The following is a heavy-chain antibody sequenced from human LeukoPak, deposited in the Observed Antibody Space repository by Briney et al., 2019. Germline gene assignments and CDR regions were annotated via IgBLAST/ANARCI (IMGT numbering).Heavy chain of an antibody. D-gene: IGHD3-10*01. CDR1: GFTFSSYS. Sequence: GGSLRLSCAASGFTFSSYSMNWVRQAPGKGLEWVSYISSSSTIYYADSVKGRFTISRDNAKNSLYLQMNSLRAEDTAVYYCARDRGAGYWGQGTLVTVSS. CDR3: ARDRGAGY. V-gene: IGHV3-48*01. J-gene: IGHJ4*02. CDR2: ISSSSTI.